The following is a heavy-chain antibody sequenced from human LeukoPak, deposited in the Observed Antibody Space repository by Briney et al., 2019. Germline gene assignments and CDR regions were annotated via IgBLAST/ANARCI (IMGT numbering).Heavy chain of an antibody. J-gene: IGHJ4*02. CDR3: ARESADYVRGSFSDC. CDR1: GGSMKDYY. CDR2: INDNGHS. V-gene: IGHV4-59*12. D-gene: IGHD3-16*01. Sequence: SETLSLTCSVSGGSMKDYYWSWIRQPPGKGLEWIAYINDNGHSGYNPALESRVTISVDTSKNHFSLRLRFVTAADTAVYSCARESADYVRGSFSDCWGQGILVTVSS.